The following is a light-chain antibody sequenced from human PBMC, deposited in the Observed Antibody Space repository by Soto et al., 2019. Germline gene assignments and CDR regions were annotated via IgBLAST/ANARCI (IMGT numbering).Light chain of an antibody. J-gene: IGLJ2*01. CDR3: CSYSGSSTFVV. Sequence: QSALTQPASVSGSPGQSITISCTGTSSDVGSYNLVSWYQQHPGKAPKLMIYEGSKRPSGVSNRFSGSKSGNTASLTISGLQAEDEDDYDCCSYSGSSTFVVFGGGTKLTVL. CDR1: SSDVGSYNL. CDR2: EGS. V-gene: IGLV2-23*03.